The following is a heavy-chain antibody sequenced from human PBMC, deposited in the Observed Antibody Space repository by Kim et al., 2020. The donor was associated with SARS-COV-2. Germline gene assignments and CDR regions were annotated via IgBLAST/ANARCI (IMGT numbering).Heavy chain of an antibody. D-gene: IGHD6-19*01. Sequence: GGSLRLSCVASGFSLSGSWINWVRQAPGKGLEWVANINRDGSAKHYVDSMKGRSTIFRDNAQNSAYLEMNRLRAEDTAVYYCGYGNGWVFDYWGQGTLVSVSS. V-gene: IGHV3-7*01. CDR2: INRDGSAK. CDR1: GFSLSGSW. J-gene: IGHJ4*02. CDR3: GYGNGWVFDY.